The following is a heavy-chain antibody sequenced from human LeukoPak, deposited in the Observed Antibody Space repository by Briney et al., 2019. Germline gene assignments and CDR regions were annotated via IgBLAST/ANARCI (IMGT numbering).Heavy chain of an antibody. J-gene: IGHJ4*02. CDR1: GYTFTSYG. D-gene: IGHD2-21*02. CDR2: ISAYNGNT. Sequence: ASVKVSCKASGYTFTSYGISWVRQAPGQGLEWMGWISAYNGNTNYAQKLQGRVTMTTDTSTSTVYMELRSLRSDDMAVYYCARDDPAYCGGDCYSCYDYWGQGTLVTVSS. CDR3: ARDDPAYCGGDCYSCYDY. V-gene: IGHV1-18*03.